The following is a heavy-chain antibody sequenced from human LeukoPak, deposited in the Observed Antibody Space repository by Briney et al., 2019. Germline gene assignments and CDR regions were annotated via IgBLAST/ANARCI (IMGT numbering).Heavy chain of an antibody. CDR1: GGSFRGYY. D-gene: IGHD3-22*01. J-gene: IGHJ3*02. CDR3: ARDLGYYDSSGRDAFDI. Sequence: SSETLSLTCAVYGGSFRGYYWGWIRQHPGKGLEWIGYIYYSGSTYYNPSLKSRVTISVDTSKNQFSLKLSSVTAADTAVYYCARDLGYYDSSGRDAFDIWGQGTMVTVSS. CDR2: IYYSGST. V-gene: IGHV4-31*11.